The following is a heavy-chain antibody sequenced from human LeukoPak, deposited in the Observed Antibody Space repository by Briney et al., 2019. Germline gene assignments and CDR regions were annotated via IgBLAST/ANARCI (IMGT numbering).Heavy chain of an antibody. CDR1: GGSFSGYY. J-gene: IGHJ4*02. D-gene: IGHD3-10*01. V-gene: IGHV4-34*01. Sequence: PSETLSLTCAVYGGSFSGYYWSWIRQPPGKGLEWIGEINHSGSTNYNPSLKSRVTISVDTSKNQFSLKLSSVTAADTAVYYCARSPRITMVRGANTGDYWGQGTLVTVSS. CDR2: INHSGST. CDR3: ARSPRITMVRGANTGDY.